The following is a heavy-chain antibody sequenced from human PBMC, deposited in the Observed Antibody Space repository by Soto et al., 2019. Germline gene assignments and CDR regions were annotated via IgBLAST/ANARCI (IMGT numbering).Heavy chain of an antibody. Sequence: GGFLRLSCAASGFTFTRYSMNWVRQAPGKGLEWVSSISSTTNYIYYGDSMKGRFTISRDNAKNSLYLEMNSLRAEDTAVYYCARESEDLTSNFDYWGQGTLVTVSS. CDR2: ISSTTNYI. J-gene: IGHJ4*02. CDR3: ARESEDLTSNFDY. CDR1: GFTFTRYS. V-gene: IGHV3-21*06.